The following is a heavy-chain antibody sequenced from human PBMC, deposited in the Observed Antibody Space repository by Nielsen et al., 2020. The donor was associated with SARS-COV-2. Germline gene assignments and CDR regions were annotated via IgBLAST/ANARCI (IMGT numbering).Heavy chain of an antibody. CDR3: AKAFRSSDWLRAAADF. V-gene: IGHV3-23*01. CDR2: IVGNGGRT. J-gene: IGHJ4*02. Sequence: LSLTCAASGFAFTTYAMSWVRQAPGKGLEWVSGIVGNGGRTHYADSVEGRFIISRDNSKSTLYLQMNSLRAEDTAVYYCAKAFRSSDWLRAAADFWGQGTLVTVSS. CDR1: GFAFTTYA. D-gene: IGHD3-9*01.